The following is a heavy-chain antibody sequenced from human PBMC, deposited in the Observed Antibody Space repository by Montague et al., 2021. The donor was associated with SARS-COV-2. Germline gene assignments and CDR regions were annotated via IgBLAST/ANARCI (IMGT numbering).Heavy chain of an antibody. V-gene: IGHV4-34*01. Sequence: SETLSLTCAVYGGSFSGYYWSWIRQPPGKGLEWIGEINHSGSANYNPSLKSRVTISVDTSKNQFPLKLSSVTAADTAIYYCSREVPTVVKIDCWGQGTLVTVSS. CDR3: SREVPTVVKIDC. CDR2: INHSGSA. CDR1: GGSFSGYY. J-gene: IGHJ4*02. D-gene: IGHD4-23*01.